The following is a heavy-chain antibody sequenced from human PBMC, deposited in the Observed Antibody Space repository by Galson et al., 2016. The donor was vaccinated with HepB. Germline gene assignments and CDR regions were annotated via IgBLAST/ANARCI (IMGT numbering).Heavy chain of an antibody. CDR1: GGSISDYH. Sequence: EILSLTCSVSGGSISDYHWSWIRQPPGKGLEWIGYIYYSGSTNYNPSLKSRVIISIETSKNQFSLKLTSVTAADTALYYCVRGYYDYAWGSYYDAWGQGTLVTVSS. CDR3: VRGYYDYAWGSYYDA. J-gene: IGHJ5*02. V-gene: IGHV4-59*01. CDR2: IYYSGST. D-gene: IGHD3-16*01.